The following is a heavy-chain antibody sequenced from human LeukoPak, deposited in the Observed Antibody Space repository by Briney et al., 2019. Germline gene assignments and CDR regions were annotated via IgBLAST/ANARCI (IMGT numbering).Heavy chain of an antibody. CDR2: ISGSGGST. V-gene: IGHV3-23*01. Sequence: GGSLRLSCAASGFTFSSYAMSWVRQAPGKGLEWVSAISGSGGSTYYADSVKGRFTISRDNSKNTLYLQMNSLRAEDTAVYYCAGYPILRFLEWLPTPDYYGMDVWGQGTTVTVSS. J-gene: IGHJ6*02. D-gene: IGHD3-3*01. CDR1: GFTFSSYA. CDR3: AGYPILRFLEWLPTPDYYGMDV.